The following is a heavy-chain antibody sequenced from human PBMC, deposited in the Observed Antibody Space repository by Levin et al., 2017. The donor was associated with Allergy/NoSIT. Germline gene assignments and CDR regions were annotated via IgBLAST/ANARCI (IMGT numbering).Heavy chain of an antibody. D-gene: IGHD6-19*01. J-gene: IGHJ4*02. CDR1: GYSFTSYW. CDR3: ARHVPADVAVAGTGIDY. Sequence: GESLKISCKGSGYSFTSYWIGWVRQMPGKGLEWMGIIYPGDSDTRYSPSFQGQVTISADKSISTAYLQWSSLKASDTAMYYCARHVPADVAVAGTGIDYWGQGTLVTVSS. CDR2: IYPGDSDT. V-gene: IGHV5-51*01.